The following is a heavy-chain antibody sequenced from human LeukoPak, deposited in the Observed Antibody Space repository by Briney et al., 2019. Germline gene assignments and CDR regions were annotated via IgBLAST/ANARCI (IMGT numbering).Heavy chain of an antibody. CDR2: INPNSGGT. Sequence: ASVKVSCKASGYTFTGHYMHWVRQAPGQGLEWMGWINPNSGGTNYAQKFQGRVTMTRDTSISTAYMELSRLRSDDTAVYYCARVRIQLWPHFDYWGQGTLVTVSS. CDR1: GYTFTGHY. D-gene: IGHD5-18*01. J-gene: IGHJ4*02. CDR3: ARVRIQLWPHFDY. V-gene: IGHV1-2*02.